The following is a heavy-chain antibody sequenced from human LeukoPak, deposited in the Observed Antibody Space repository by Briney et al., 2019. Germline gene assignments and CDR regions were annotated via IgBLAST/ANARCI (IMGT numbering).Heavy chain of an antibody. D-gene: IGHD6-19*01. CDR2: ISSRSSYI. Sequence: GGSLRLSCAASGFTFSSYAMNWVRQAPGKGLEWVSSISSRSSYIYYADSVKGRFTISRDNSKNTLYLQMNSLTTEDTAVYYCTKHLSSGGQGTLVTVSS. J-gene: IGHJ4*02. CDR1: GFTFSSYA. V-gene: IGHV3-23*01. CDR3: TKHLSS.